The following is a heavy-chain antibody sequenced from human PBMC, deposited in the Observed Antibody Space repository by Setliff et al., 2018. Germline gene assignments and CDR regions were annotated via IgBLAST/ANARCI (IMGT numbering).Heavy chain of an antibody. CDR1: GGSISSSSYD. D-gene: IGHD2-2*01. V-gene: IGHV4-39*07. Sequence: SETLSLTCTVSGGSISSSSYDWGWIRQPPGKGLEWIGSIYYSGSTYYNPSLQSRVTISVDTSKNQFSLKLSSVTAADTAVYYCARGALEYQLRPFDSWGQGTLVTVSS. CDR3: ARGALEYQLRPFDS. CDR2: IYYSGST. J-gene: IGHJ4*02.